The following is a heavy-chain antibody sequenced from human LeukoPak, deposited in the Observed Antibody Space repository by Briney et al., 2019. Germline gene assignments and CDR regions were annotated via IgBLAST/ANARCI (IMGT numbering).Heavy chain of an antibody. CDR2: MNPKSGDT. V-gene: IGHV1-8*03. CDR1: EYSFTNYD. CDR3: ARDRKRGSIVGATPNYFDY. J-gene: IGHJ4*02. D-gene: IGHD1-26*01. Sequence: ASVKVSCKASEYSFTNYDINWVRQATGQGLEWMGWMNPKSGDTGYSQKFQGRVFITRDTSINTAYMELSSLGSDDTAVYYCARDRKRGSIVGATPNYFDYWGQGTLVTVSS.